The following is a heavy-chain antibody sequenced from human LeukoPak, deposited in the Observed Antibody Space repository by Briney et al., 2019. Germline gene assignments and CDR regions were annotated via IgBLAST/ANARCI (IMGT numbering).Heavy chain of an antibody. CDR3: ARLGHDYGDYGYYFDY. J-gene: IGHJ4*02. V-gene: IGHV4-4*07. CDR1: GGSISSYY. D-gene: IGHD4-17*01. Sequence: PSETLSLTCTVSGGSISSYYWSWIRQPAGKGLEWIGRIYTSGSTNYNPSLKSRVTISVDTSKNQFSLKLSSVTAADTAVYYCARLGHDYGDYGYYFDYWGQGTLVTVSS. CDR2: IYTSGST.